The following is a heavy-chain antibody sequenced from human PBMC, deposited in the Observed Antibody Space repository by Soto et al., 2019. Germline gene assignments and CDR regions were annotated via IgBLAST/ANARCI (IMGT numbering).Heavy chain of an antibody. Sequence: XETLSLTCTVANCSFTNFYWSWIRQPPGKGLEWIGYIYYNGNTNYNPSLKSRVTMSVDTSKNQFSLNLTSVTAADTAVYYCARALRGDYWGQGILVTVSS. CDR1: NCSFTNFY. V-gene: IGHV4-59*01. CDR2: IYYNGNT. J-gene: IGHJ4*02. CDR3: ARALRGDY. D-gene: IGHD3-10*01.